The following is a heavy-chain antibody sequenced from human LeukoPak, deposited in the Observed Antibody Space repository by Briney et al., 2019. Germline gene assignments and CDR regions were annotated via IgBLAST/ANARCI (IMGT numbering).Heavy chain of an antibody. Sequence: GGSLRLSCAASQFTFSSYWMTWVRQAPGKGLESVSRINTDGTVTTYADSVKGRFTVSRDNADNTMFLQMNSVRDEDTAVYYCATEQWLAPPPDSWGQGTPVTVSS. CDR3: ATEQWLAPPPDS. CDR1: QFTFSSYW. CDR2: INTDGTVT. J-gene: IGHJ4*02. D-gene: IGHD6-19*01. V-gene: IGHV3-74*01.